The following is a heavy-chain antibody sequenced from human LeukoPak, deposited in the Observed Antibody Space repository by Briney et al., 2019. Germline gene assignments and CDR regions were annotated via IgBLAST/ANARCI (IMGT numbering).Heavy chain of an antibody. J-gene: IGHJ4*02. CDR3: AKDSSVVVPAAIPY. CDR1: GFTFSSYA. Sequence: AGGSLRLSCAASGFTFSSYAMSWVRQAPGKGLEWVSAISGSGGSTYYADSVKGRFTISRDNSKNTLYLKMNSLRAEDTAVYYCAKDSSVVVPAAIPYWGPGTLVTVSS. D-gene: IGHD2-2*01. CDR2: ISGSGGST. V-gene: IGHV3-23*01.